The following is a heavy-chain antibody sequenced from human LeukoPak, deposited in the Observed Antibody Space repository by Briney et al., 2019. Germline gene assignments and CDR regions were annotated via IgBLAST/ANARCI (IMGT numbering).Heavy chain of an antibody. Sequence: GGSLRLSCAASGFTFSSYAMSWVRQAPGTGLEWVSAISGSGGSTYYADSVKGRFTISRDNSKNTLYLQMNSLRAEDTAVYYCAKDQGGPYYYYYYGMDVWGQGTTVTVSS. V-gene: IGHV3-23*01. CDR1: GFTFSSYA. CDR3: AKDQGGPYYYYYYGMDV. CDR2: ISGSGGST. D-gene: IGHD3-16*01. J-gene: IGHJ6*02.